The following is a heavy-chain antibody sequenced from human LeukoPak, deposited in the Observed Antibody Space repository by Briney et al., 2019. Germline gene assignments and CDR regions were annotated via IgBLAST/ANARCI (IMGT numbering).Heavy chain of an antibody. Sequence: SETLPLTCTVSGGSISSSSYYWGWIRQPPGKGLEWIGEINHSGSTNYNPSLKSRVTISVDTSKNQFSLKLSSVTAADTAVYYCARGRYDSSGYYLGFDYWGQGTLVTVSS. CDR1: GGSISSSSYY. J-gene: IGHJ4*02. D-gene: IGHD3-22*01. V-gene: IGHV4-39*07. CDR3: ARGRYDSSGYYLGFDY. CDR2: INHSGST.